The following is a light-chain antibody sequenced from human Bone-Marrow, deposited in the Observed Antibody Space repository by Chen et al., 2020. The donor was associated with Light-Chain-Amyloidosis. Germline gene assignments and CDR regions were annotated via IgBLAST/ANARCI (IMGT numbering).Light chain of an antibody. CDR2: LGS. J-gene: IGKJ2*01. CDR1: QSLLHSNGYNY. CDR3: MQALQTPRT. V-gene: IGKV2-28*01. Sequence: DIVLPQSPLSLPVTPGAPASISCRSSQSLLHSNGYNYLDWYLQKPGQSPQLLIYLGSNRASGVPDRFSGSGSGTDFTLKISRVEAEDVGVYYCMQALQTPRTFGQGTKLEIK.